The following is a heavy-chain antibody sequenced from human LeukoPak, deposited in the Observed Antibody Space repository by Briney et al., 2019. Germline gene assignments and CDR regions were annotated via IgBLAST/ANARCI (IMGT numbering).Heavy chain of an antibody. V-gene: IGHV4-34*01. D-gene: IGHD6-19*01. CDR3: ARLFRGRRNLKDKQWLVHDY. Sequence: PSETLSLTCAVYGGSFSGYYWCWIRQPPGKGVEWIGEVNHSGSTNDNPSLKSRVTTSVDTPENQFSLKPSSVTAADTAVYYCARLFRGRRNLKDKQWLVHDYWGQGTLVTVSS. J-gene: IGHJ4*02. CDR2: VNHSGST. CDR1: GGSFSGYY.